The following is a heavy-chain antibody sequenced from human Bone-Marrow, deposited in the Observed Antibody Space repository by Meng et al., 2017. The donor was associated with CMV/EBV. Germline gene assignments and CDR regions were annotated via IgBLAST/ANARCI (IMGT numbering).Heavy chain of an antibody. V-gene: IGHV1-69*05. CDR1: GGTFSSYA. D-gene: IGHD4-17*01. Sequence: SVKVSCKASGGTFSSYAISWVRQAPGQGLEWMGGIIPIFGTANYAQKFQGRVTITTDESTSTAYMELSSLRSEDTAVYYCARDRTQDRSGDYYYYGMAVWGQGTTVTGSS. J-gene: IGHJ6*01. CDR3: ARDRTQDRSGDYYYYGMAV. CDR2: IIPIFGTA.